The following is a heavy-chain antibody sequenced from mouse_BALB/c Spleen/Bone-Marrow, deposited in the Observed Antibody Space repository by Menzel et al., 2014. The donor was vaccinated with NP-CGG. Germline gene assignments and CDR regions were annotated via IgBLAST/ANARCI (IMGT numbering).Heavy chain of an antibody. Sequence: EVKLVESGEGLVQPGGSLRLSCATSGFTFTDYYMSWVRQPPGKALEWLGFIRNKANGYTTEYSASVKGRFTISRDNSQSILYLQMNTLRAEDSATYYCARDIGLRLRFAYWGQGTLVTVSA. CDR3: ARDIGLRLRFAY. CDR1: GFTFTDYY. J-gene: IGHJ3*01. D-gene: IGHD1-2*01. V-gene: IGHV7-3*02. CDR2: IRNKANGYTT.